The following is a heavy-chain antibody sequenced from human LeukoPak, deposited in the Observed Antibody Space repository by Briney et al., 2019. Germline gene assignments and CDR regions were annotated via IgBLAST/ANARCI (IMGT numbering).Heavy chain of an antibody. CDR1: GGSISNYY. V-gene: IGHV4-4*07. CDR2: IYSSGST. D-gene: IGHD2-15*01. J-gene: IGHJ4*02. Sequence: SETLSLTCTVSGGSISNYYWNWIRQPAGKGLEWIGRIYSSGSTDYNPSLKSRVTMSVDTSKNQFSLNLSSVTAADSAVFYCARSRGRLLLIDYWGQGALVTVSS. CDR3: ARSRGRLLLIDY.